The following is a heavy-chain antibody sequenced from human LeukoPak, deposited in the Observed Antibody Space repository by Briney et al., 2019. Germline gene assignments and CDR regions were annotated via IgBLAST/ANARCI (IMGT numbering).Heavy chain of an antibody. CDR1: GGSISSGDYY. CDR3: ARDDYYDSSGYPQVY. J-gene: IGHJ4*02. CDR2: IYYSGST. D-gene: IGHD3-22*01. Sequence: SETLSLTCTVSGGSISSGDYYWRWIRQPPGKGLEWIGYIYYSGSTYYNPSLKSRVTISVDTSKNQFSLKLSSVTAADTAVYYCARDDYYDSSGYPQVYWGQGTLVTVSS. V-gene: IGHV4-30-4*08.